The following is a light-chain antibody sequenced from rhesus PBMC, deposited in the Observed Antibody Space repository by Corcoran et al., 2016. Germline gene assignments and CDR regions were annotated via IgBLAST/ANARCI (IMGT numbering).Light chain of an antibody. V-gene: IGLV2S7*01. J-gene: IGLJ6*01. Sequence: QSAPTQPPSVSGSPGQSVTISCPGTSSDVGGYNYVSWYQQHPGKAPKLMIYEVSKRPSGVSDRFSGSKSGNTASLTISGLPAEDEADYYCCSYTSSSTFVFGSGTKLTVL. CDR3: CSYTSSSTFV. CDR2: EVS. CDR1: SSDVGGYNY.